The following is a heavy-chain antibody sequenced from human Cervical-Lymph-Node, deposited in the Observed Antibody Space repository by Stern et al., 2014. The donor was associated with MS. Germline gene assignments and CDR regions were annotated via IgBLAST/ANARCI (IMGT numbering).Heavy chain of an antibody. CDR1: GYTLTELS. CDR2: FDPEDGDT. J-gene: IGHJ6*02. Sequence: QVQLVESGAEVKKPGASVKVSCKVSGYTLTELSMHWVRQAPGKGLEWMGGFDPEDGDTISAQKFQGRVTMTEDTSTDTAYMELSSLRSEDTAVYYCATDRDDFRSGYSAPTKGYGLDVWGQGTTVTVTS. CDR3: ATDRDDFRSGYSAPTKGYGLDV. D-gene: IGHD3-3*01. V-gene: IGHV1-24*01.